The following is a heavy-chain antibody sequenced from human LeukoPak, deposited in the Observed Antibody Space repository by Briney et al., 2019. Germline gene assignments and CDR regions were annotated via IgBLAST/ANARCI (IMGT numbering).Heavy chain of an antibody. CDR2: INHDGSEK. J-gene: IGHJ6*02. V-gene: IGHV3-7*03. CDR3: ARCSNAVCTLGMDV. D-gene: IGHD2-8*01. CDR1: GFRLSDYW. Sequence: GGSLRLSCAASGFRLSDYWMSWVSQAPGKGLEWVTNINHDGSEKYYVDSARGRFTISRDNAKHSLYLEMNSLRAEDTAVYYCARCSNAVCTLGMDVWGQGTTVTVSS.